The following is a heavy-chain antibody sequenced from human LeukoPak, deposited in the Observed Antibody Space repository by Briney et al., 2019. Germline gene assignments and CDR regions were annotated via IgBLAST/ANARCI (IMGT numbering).Heavy chain of an antibody. CDR1: GYTFTGYY. CDR2: INPNSGGT. Sequence: ASVKVSCKASGYTFTGYYMHWVRQAPGQGLEWMGWINPNSGGTNYAQKFQGWLTMTRDTSISTAYMELSRLRSDDTAVYYCARGMARDSSSSSYAFDIWGQGTMVTVSS. D-gene: IGHD6-6*01. CDR3: ARGMARDSSSSSYAFDI. V-gene: IGHV1-2*04. J-gene: IGHJ3*02.